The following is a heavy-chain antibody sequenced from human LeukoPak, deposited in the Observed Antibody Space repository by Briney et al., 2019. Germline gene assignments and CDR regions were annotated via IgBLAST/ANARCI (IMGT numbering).Heavy chain of an antibody. Sequence: SETLSLTCAVSGGSISSYYWSWIRQPPGKGLEWIGYIYYSGSTNYNPSLKSRVTISVDTSKNQFSLKLSSVTAADTAVYYCARARGTETLDYWGQGTLVTVSS. CDR2: IYYSGST. V-gene: IGHV4-59*01. D-gene: IGHD1/OR15-1a*01. CDR1: GGSISSYY. J-gene: IGHJ4*02. CDR3: ARARGTETLDY.